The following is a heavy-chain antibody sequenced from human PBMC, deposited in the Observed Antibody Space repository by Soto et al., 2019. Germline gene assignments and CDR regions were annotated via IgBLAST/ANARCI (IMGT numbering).Heavy chain of an antibody. J-gene: IGHJ5*02. CDR3: ARHRHPRGTVGATSPLDP. Sequence: GGSLRLSCAISGFSVSGNYLSWVRQAPGKGLEWVSVHYSGGSTYYADSVQGRFTISRDKSNNTLYLQMRRVRAEDTAVYFCARHRHPRGTVGATSPLDPWGQGTQVTVYS. CDR1: GFSVSGNY. V-gene: IGHV3-53*01. CDR2: HYSGGST. D-gene: IGHD1-26*01.